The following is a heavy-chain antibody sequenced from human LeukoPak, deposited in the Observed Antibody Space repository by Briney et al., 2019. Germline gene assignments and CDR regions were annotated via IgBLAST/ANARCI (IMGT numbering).Heavy chain of an antibody. CDR2: ISYDGSNK. J-gene: IGHJ4*02. Sequence: GGSLRLSCAASGFTFSSYGMHWVRQAPGKGLEWVAVISYDGSNKYYADSVKGRFTISRDNSKNTLYLQMNSLRAEDTAVYYCAIISSSRLGYWGQGTLVTVSS. D-gene: IGHD6-13*01. CDR3: AIISSSRLGY. V-gene: IGHV3-30*03. CDR1: GFTFSSYG.